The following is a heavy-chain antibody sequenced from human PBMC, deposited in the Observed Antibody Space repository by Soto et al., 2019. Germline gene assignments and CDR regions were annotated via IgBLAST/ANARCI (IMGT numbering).Heavy chain of an antibody. D-gene: IGHD4-17*01. V-gene: IGHV3-21*01. CDR2: ISSSSSYI. CDR3: ARDRHDYGDHDAFDI. CDR1: GFTFSSYS. J-gene: IGHJ3*02. Sequence: EVQLVESGGGLVKPGGSLRLSCAASGFTFSSYSMNWVRQAPGKGLEWVSSISSSSSYIYYADSVKGRFTISRDNAKNSLYLLMYSLRVEDTAVYYCARDRHDYGDHDAFDIWGQGTMVTVSS.